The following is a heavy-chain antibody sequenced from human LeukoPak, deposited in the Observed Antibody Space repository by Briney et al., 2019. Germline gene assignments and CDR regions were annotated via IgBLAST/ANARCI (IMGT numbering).Heavy chain of an antibody. D-gene: IGHD3-3*01. CDR1: GFTFSDYY. Sequence: GGSLRLSCTASGFTFSDYYMSWIRQAPGKGLEWVSYISSSGSYTNYADSVKGRFTISRDNAKNSLYLQMNSLRAEDTAVYYCARADEHDFWSGYRPDGFDIWGQGTMVTVSS. J-gene: IGHJ3*02. CDR3: ARADEHDFWSGYRPDGFDI. CDR2: ISSSGSYT. V-gene: IGHV3-11*06.